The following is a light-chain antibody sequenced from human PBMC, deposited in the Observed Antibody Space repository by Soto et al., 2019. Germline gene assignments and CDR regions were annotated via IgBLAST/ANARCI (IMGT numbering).Light chain of an antibody. V-gene: IGKV3D-15*01. CDR1: QSVSSN. Sequence: EIVMTQSPATLSMSPGERATLSCRASQSVSSNLAWYQHKPGQAPRLLIYGASTRATGIPARFSGSGSGTVFTLTMSSLQCEDCAVYYCQQYNNWPPLTFGGGTKVQIK. CDR2: GAS. CDR3: QQYNNWPPLT. J-gene: IGKJ4*01.